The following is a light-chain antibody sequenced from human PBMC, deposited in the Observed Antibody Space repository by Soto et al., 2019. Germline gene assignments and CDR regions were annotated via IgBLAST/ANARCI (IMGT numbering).Light chain of an antibody. CDR3: LQYQNYV. J-gene: IGKJ1*01. CDR2: DVS. V-gene: IGKV1-17*01. Sequence: DIQMTQSPSSLSASVGDRVTITCRASQGIRNDLGWFQQKPGQAPKLLIYDVSSLENGVPSRFIGTASGTEFTLTISSLQSEDFATYYCLQYQNYVFGQGTKVDIK. CDR1: QGIRND.